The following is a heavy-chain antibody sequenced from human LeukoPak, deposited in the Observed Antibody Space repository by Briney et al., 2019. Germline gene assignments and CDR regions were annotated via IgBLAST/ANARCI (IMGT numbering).Heavy chain of an antibody. V-gene: IGHV1-46*01. D-gene: IGHD2-2*01. J-gene: IGHJ5*02. Sequence: ASVKVSCKASGYTFTSYYMHWVRQAPGQGLEWMGIINPSGGTTSSAQKLQGRVTMTTDTSTSTAYMELRSLRSDDTAVNYCARDGPSSTGRFDPWGQGTLVTVSS. CDR1: GYTFTSYY. CDR2: INPSGGTT. CDR3: ARDGPSSTGRFDP.